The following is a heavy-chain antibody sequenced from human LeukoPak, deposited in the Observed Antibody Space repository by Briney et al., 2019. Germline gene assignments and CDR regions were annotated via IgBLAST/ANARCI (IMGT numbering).Heavy chain of an antibody. CDR1: GYTFTSYA. CDR3: ARMGSGWYYYYYYMDV. Sequence: ASVKVSCKASGYTFTSYAMNWVRQAPGQGLEWMGWINTNTGNPTYAQGFTGRFVFSLDTSVSTAYLQISSLKAEDTAVYYCARMGSGWYYYYYYMDVWGKGTTVTVSS. J-gene: IGHJ6*03. V-gene: IGHV7-4-1*02. CDR2: INTNTGNP. D-gene: IGHD6-19*01.